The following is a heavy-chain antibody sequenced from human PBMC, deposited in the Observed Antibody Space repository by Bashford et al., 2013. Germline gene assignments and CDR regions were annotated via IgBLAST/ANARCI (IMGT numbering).Heavy chain of an antibody. CDR3: AREKQWLAGAQGFDP. V-gene: IGHV4-61*02. CDR1: VXPSAVVVTT. D-gene: IGHD6-19*01. J-gene: IGHJ5*02. CDR2: IYTSDST. Sequence: PVPHPALSLVXPSAVVVTTGGWIRQPXGKGLEWIGRIYTSDSTSYSPSLQSRVTISVDASENQFSLKLSSVTAADTAVYYCAREKQWLAGAQGFDPWGQGTLVTVSS.